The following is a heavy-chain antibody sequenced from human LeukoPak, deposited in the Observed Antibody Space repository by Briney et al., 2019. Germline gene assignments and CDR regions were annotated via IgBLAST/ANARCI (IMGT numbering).Heavy chain of an antibody. CDR3: ARDISYYYDSSGYLDY. Sequence: GGSLRLSCAASGFTFSSYWMHWVRQAPGKGLEWVANIKQDGSDKYYVDSVKGRFIISRDNAKESLYLQMNSLRAEDTAVYYCARDISYYYDSSGYLDYWGQGTLVTVSS. CDR2: IKQDGSDK. V-gene: IGHV3-7*01. J-gene: IGHJ4*02. D-gene: IGHD3-22*01. CDR1: GFTFSSYW.